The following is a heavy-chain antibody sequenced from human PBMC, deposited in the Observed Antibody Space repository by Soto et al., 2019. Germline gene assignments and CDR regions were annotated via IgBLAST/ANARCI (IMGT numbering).Heavy chain of an antibody. CDR2: ISGSGGST. CDR1: GFTFSSYA. Sequence: EVQLLESGGGLVQPGGSLRLSCAASGFTFSSYAMSWVRQAPGTGLEWVSAISGSGGSTYYADSVKGRFTISRDNSKNTLYLQMNSLRAEDTAVYYCAKDRGSSGYYPNWFDPWGQGNLVTVSS. J-gene: IGHJ5*02. V-gene: IGHV3-23*01. CDR3: AKDRGSSGYYPNWFDP. D-gene: IGHD3-22*01.